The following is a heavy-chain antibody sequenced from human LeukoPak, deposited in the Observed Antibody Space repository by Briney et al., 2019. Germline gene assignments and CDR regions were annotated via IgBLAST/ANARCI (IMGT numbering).Heavy chain of an antibody. CDR2: IYSGGST. J-gene: IGHJ6*03. CDR1: GFTVSSNY. D-gene: IGHD3-9*01. V-gene: IGHV3-53*01. Sequence: GGSLRLSCAASGFTVSSNYMSWVRQAPGKGLEWVSVIYSGGSTYYADSVKGRFTISRDNSKNTLYLQMNSLRAEDTAVYYCASRTYYDILTGPNPMDVWGKGTTVTISS. CDR3: ASRTYYDILTGPNPMDV.